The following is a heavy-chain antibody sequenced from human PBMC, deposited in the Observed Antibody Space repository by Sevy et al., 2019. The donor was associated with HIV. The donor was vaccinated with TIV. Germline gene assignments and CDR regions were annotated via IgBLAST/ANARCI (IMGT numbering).Heavy chain of an antibody. Sequence: GGSLRLSCAASGFTFDDYAMHWARQAPGKGLEWVSLISWDGGGTYYADSVKGRFTISRDNSKNSLYLQMNSLRAEDTALYYCAKDIFTATPYGMDVWGQGTTVTVSS. CDR2: ISWDGGGT. V-gene: IGHV3-43D*03. CDR3: AKDIFTATPYGMDV. CDR1: GFTFDDYA. D-gene: IGHD2-15*01. J-gene: IGHJ6*02.